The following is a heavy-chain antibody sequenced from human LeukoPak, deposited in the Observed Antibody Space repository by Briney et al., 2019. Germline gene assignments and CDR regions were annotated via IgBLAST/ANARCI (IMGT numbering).Heavy chain of an antibody. D-gene: IGHD6-19*01. CDR2: ISSSSSTI. V-gene: IGHV3-48*02. CDR1: GFTFSSYS. CDR3: ARDPYSSGWYPYYFDY. J-gene: IGHJ4*02. Sequence: GGSLRLSCAASGFTFSSYSMNWVRQAPGKGQGWVSYISSSSSTIYYADSVKGRFTISRDNAKNSLYLQMNSLRDEDTAVYYCARDPYSSGWYPYYFDYWGQGTLVTVSS.